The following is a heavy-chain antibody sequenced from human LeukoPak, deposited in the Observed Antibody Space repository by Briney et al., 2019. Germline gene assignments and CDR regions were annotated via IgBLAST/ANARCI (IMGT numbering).Heavy chain of an antibody. CDR2: ISGYNGDT. V-gene: IGHV1-18*01. J-gene: IGHJ6*03. Sequence: ASVKVSCKASGYTFSNYGISWVRQAPGQGLEWMGWISGYNGDTNYPQKRQGRVTMTTDTSTSTAYMELRSLRSDDTAVYYCARFLKAGTTSFYYYYMDVWGKGTTVTVSS. CDR3: ARFLKAGTTSFYYYYMDV. D-gene: IGHD1-7*01. CDR1: GYTFSNYG.